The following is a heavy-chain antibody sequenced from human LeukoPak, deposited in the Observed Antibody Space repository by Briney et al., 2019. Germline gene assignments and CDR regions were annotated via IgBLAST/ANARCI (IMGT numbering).Heavy chain of an antibody. CDR1: GFTFSTYG. CDR3: ARQRPGYFDY. CDR2: IKQDGSDK. D-gene: IGHD6-25*01. J-gene: IGHJ4*02. V-gene: IGHV3-7*05. Sequence: GGSLRLSCAASGFTFSTYGMSWVRQAPGKGLEWVANIKQDGSDKYYVDSVKGRFTISRDNAKNSLYLQINSLRAEDTAVYYCARQRPGYFDYWGQGTLVTVSS.